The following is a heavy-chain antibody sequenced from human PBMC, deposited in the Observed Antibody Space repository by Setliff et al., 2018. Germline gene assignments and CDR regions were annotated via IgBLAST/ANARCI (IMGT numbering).Heavy chain of an antibody. CDR1: GYSFTSNW. V-gene: IGHV5-51*01. CDR3: ARQGCSSTSCHSIDY. D-gene: IGHD2-2*01. Sequence: ESLKISCKGSGYSFTSNWIAWVRQMPGKGLECMGIIYPGNSNTRYSPPFQGQVTISADKAINTAYLQWNSLQASDTAMYYCARQGCSSTSCHSIDYWGQGTLVTVS. CDR2: IYPGNSNT. J-gene: IGHJ4*02.